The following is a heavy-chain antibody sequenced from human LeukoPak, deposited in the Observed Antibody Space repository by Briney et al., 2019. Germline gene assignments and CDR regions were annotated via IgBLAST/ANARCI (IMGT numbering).Heavy chain of an antibody. CDR3: AKDTYYYGSSGYYYVRFFDY. V-gene: IGHV3-23*01. CDR2: ISGSGGST. D-gene: IGHD3-22*01. J-gene: IGHJ4*02. Sequence: SGGSLILSCAASGFTFSSYAMSWVRQAPGKGLEWVSTISGSGGSTYYADSVKGRFTISRDNSKNTLYLQMNSLRAEDTAVYYCAKDTYYYGSSGYYYVRFFDYWGQGTLVTVPS. CDR1: GFTFSSYA.